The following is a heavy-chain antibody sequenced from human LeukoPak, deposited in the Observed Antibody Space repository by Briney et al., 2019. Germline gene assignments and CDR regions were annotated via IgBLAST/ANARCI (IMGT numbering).Heavy chain of an antibody. CDR1: GFTFSSYE. V-gene: IGHV3-48*03. J-gene: IGHJ4*02. CDR2: ISSSGSTI. D-gene: IGHD1-26*01. Sequence: GGSLRLSCAASGFTFSSYEMNWVRQAPGKGLEWVSYISSSGSTIYYADSVKGRFTISRDNAKNSLYLQMNSLRAEDTAVYYCARGIPRDTGIFDYWGQGTLVTVSS. CDR3: ARGIPRDTGIFDY.